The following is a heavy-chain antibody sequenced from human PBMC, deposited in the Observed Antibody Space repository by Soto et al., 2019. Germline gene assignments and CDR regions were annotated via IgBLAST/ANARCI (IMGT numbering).Heavy chain of an antibody. Sequence: QVQLVQSGAEVKKPGASVKVSYMASGYTFTTYSMHWVRQAPGQRLEWMGCINVGNGHTKYSQEFQGRVTITRDTSASTAYMELSSLRSEDTAVYYCARDHYYGSGNYNYFDYWGQGTLVTVSS. V-gene: IGHV1-3*01. J-gene: IGHJ4*02. CDR1: GYTFTTYS. D-gene: IGHD3-10*01. CDR3: ARDHYYGSGNYNYFDY. CDR2: INVGNGHT.